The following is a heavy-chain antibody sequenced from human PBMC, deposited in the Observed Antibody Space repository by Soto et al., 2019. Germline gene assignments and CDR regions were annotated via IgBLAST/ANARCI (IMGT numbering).Heavy chain of an antibody. CDR3: ARDTYANFDY. Sequence: GASVKVSCKASGYTFTAYYMHWVRQAPGQGLEWMGWVNPGNGTTSFAQKFQGRVTMTRDTSISTAYMELSGLRSDDTAMYYCARDTYANFDYWGQGTLVTSPQ. CDR1: GYTFTAYY. J-gene: IGHJ4*02. V-gene: IGHV1-2*02. CDR2: VNPGNGTT. D-gene: IGHD2-8*01.